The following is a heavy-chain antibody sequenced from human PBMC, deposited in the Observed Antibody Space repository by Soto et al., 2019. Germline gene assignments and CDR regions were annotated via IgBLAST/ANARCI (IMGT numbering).Heavy chain of an antibody. CDR3: VRDGTKTLRDWFDP. CDR1: GASISDFY. D-gene: IGHD1-1*01. Sequence: SETLSLTCTVSGASISDFYWSWIRKSAGKGLEWIGRIYATGTTDYNPSLKSRVMMSVDTSKKQFSLKLRSVTAADTAVYYCVRDGTKTLRDWFDPWGQGISVTLSS. J-gene: IGHJ5*02. V-gene: IGHV4-4*07. CDR2: IYATGTT.